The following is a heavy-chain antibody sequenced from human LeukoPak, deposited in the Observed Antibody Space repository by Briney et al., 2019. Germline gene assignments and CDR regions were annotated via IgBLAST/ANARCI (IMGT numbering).Heavy chain of an antibody. Sequence: KPGGPLRLSCAASGFTFSSYSMNWVRQAPGKGLEWVSSISSSSSYIYYADSVKGRFTISRDNAKNSLYLQMNSLRAEDTAVYYCARDMRPLYYASGSFFFDYWGQGTLVTVSS. CDR3: ARDMRPLYYASGSFFFDY. V-gene: IGHV3-21*01. CDR2: ISSSSSYI. J-gene: IGHJ4*02. D-gene: IGHD3-10*01. CDR1: GFTFSSYS.